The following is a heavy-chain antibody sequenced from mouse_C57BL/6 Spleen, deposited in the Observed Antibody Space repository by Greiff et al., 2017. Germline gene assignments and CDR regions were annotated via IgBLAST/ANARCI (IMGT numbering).Heavy chain of an antibody. J-gene: IGHJ1*03. CDR2: ISSGGVYI. V-gene: IGHV5-9-1*02. Sequence: EVKLVESGEGLVKPGGSLKLSCAASGFTFSSYAMSWVRQTPEKRLEWVAYISSGGVYIYYADTVKGRFTISRDNARNTLYLQMSSLKSEDTAMYYCTRALGLITTVGWYFDVWGTGTTVTVSS. CDR3: TRALGLITTVGWYFDV. D-gene: IGHD1-1*01. CDR1: GFTFSSYA.